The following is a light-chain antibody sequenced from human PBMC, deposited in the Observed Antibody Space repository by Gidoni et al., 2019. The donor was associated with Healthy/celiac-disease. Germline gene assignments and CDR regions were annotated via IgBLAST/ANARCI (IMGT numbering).Light chain of an antibody. CDR2: GAS. CDR1: QNVSRRY. J-gene: IGKJ1*01. Sequence: EIVLTQSQGTLTVSPGERATLSCRASQNVSRRYLAWYQQKPGQAPRLLIYGASSLATGIPDRFSGSVSGTDFTLTISRLEPEDFAAYYCQQYGSPPWTFGQGTKVEIK. V-gene: IGKV3-20*01. CDR3: QQYGSPPWT.